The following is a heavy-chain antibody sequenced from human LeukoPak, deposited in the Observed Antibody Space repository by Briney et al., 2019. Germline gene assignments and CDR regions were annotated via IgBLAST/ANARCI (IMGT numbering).Heavy chain of an antibody. CDR3: ARGRRYFDWSRQYYFDY. V-gene: IGHV4-34*01. D-gene: IGHD3-9*01. J-gene: IGHJ4*02. Sequence: KTSETLSLTCAVYGGSFSGYYWSWIRQPPGKGLKWIGEINHSGSTNYNPSLKSRVTISVDTSKNQFSLKLSSVTAADTAVYYCARGRRYFDWSRQYYFDYWGQGTLVTVSS. CDR1: GGSFSGYY. CDR2: INHSGST.